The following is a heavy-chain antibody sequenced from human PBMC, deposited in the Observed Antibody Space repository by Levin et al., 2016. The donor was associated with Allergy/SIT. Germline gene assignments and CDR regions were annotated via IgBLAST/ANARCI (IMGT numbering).Heavy chain of an antibody. V-gene: IGHV1-69*05. CDR3: ARDGPILELRTYFDY. Sequence: SVKVSCKASGGTFSSYAITWVRQAPGQGLEWMGGIIPRFGTANYAQKFQGRVTMTTDTSTSTAYMELRSLRSDDTAVYYCARDGPILELRTYFDYWGQGTLVTVSS. CDR1: GGTFSSYA. J-gene: IGHJ4*02. D-gene: IGHD1-7*01. CDR2: IIPRFGTA.